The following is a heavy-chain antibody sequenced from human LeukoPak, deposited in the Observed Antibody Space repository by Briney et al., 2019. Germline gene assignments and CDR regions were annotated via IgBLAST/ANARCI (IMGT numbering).Heavy chain of an antibody. J-gene: IGHJ5*02. D-gene: IGHD3-10*01. CDR2: INHSGST. CDR1: GGSFSGYY. Sequence: SETLSLTCAVYGGSFSGYYWSWIRQPPGKGLEWIGEINHSGSTNYNPSLKSRVTISVDTSKNQFSLKLSSVTAADTAVYYCARDENYYYGSVLILDTGNWFDPWGLGTLVTVSS. V-gene: IGHV4-34*01. CDR3: ARDENYYYGSVLILDTGNWFDP.